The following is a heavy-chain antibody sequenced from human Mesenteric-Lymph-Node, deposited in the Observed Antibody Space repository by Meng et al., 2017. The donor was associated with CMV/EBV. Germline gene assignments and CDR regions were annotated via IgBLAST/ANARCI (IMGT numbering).Heavy chain of an antibody. V-gene: IGHV4-61*01. CDR3: AREEVVGNYISWWFDP. CDR1: GGSVSSRSFY. CDR2: IYDIEST. D-gene: IGHD1-7*01. J-gene: IGHJ5*02. Sequence: SETLSLTCTVSGGSVSSRSFYWSWIRQPPGMGLEWIGYIYDIESTNYSPALQSRVTMSVDSSKNQFSLRLSSVTAADTAVYYCAREEVVGNYISWWFDPWGPGTLVTVSS.